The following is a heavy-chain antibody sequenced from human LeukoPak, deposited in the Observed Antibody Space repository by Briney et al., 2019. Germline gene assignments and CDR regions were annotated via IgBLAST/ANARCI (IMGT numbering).Heavy chain of an antibody. CDR2: ISYDGSNK. CDR1: GFTFNTYA. Sequence: GGSLRLSCAASGFTFNTYAMSWVRQAPGKGLEWVAVISYDGSNKYYADSVKGRFTISRDNSKNTLYLQMNSLKTEDTAVYYCTTDLTMVRRAPSQATNWFDPWGQGTLVTVSS. J-gene: IGHJ5*02. CDR3: TTDLTMVRRAPSQATNWFDP. V-gene: IGHV3-30*03. D-gene: IGHD3-10*01.